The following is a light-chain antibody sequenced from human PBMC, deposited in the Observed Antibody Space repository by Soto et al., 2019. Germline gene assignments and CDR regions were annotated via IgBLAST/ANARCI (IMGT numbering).Light chain of an antibody. CDR1: SSDVGGYNY. CDR3: SSYTSSSTRV. J-gene: IGLJ1*01. V-gene: IGLV2-14*01. Sequence: QSALTQPASVSGSHGQSITISCTGTSSDVGGYNYVSWYQQHPGKAPKLMIYDVSNRPSGVSNRFSGSKSANTASLTISGLQAEDEADYYCSSYTSSSTRVFGTGTKLTVL. CDR2: DVS.